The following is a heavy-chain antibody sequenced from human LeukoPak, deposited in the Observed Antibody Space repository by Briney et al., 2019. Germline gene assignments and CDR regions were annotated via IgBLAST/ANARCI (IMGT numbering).Heavy chain of an antibody. V-gene: IGHV1-8*01. D-gene: IGHD3-9*01. CDR2: MNPNSGNT. Sequence: ASVKVSCKASGYTFTSYDINWVRQATGQGLEWMGWMNPNSGNTGYAQKFQGRVTMTRNTSISTAYMELSSLRSEDTAVYYRARGWSVYDILTGFQQNWFDPWGQGTLVTVSS. J-gene: IGHJ5*02. CDR1: GYTFTSYD. CDR3: ARGWSVYDILTGFQQNWFDP.